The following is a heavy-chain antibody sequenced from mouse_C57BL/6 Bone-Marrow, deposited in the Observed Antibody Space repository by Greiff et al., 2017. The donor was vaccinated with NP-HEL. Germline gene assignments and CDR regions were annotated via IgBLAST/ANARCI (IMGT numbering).Heavy chain of an antibody. CDR2: ITYSGST. CDR1: GYSFTSGYD. J-gene: IGHJ3*01. CDR3: ARGDGYPRLAY. V-gene: IGHV3-1*01. Sequence: EVQLQESGPGMVKPSPSLSLTCTVSGYSFTSGYDWHWIRHFPGNKLRWMGYITYSGSTNYNPSLKSRISITHDTSKNDFFLQLNAVTTEDTATYCGARGDGYPRLAYWGQGTPVTVSA. D-gene: IGHD2-3*01.